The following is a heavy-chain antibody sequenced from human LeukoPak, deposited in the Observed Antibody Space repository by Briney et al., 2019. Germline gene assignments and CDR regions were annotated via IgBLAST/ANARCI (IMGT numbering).Heavy chain of an antibody. CDR2: ISGSGGST. D-gene: IGHD3-22*01. J-gene: IGHJ4*02. CDR1: GFTLSSYA. V-gene: IGHV3-23*01. CDR3: AKDPRFYYDSSGYYHDY. Sequence: GGSLRLSCAASGFTLSSYAMSWVRQAPGKGLEWVSAISGSGGSTYYADSVKGRFTISRDNSKNTLYLQMNSLRAEDTAVYYCAKDPRFYYDSSGYYHDYWGQGTLVTVSS.